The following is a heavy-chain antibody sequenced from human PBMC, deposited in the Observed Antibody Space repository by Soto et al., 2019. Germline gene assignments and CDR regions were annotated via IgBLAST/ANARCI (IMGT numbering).Heavy chain of an antibody. D-gene: IGHD2-2*02. J-gene: IGHJ6*02. CDR1: GGSISSYY. CDR2: IYTSGST. Sequence: PSETLSLTCTVSGGSISSYYWSWIRQPAGKGLEWIGRIYTSGSTNYNPSLKSRVTMSVDTSKNQFSLKLSSVTAADTAVYYCARDVPRYCSSTSCYNVYYYYYGMDVWGQGTTVTVSS. CDR3: ARDVPRYCSSTSCYNVYYYYYGMDV. V-gene: IGHV4-4*07.